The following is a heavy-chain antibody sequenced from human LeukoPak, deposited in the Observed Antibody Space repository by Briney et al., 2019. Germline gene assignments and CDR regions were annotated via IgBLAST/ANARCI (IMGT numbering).Heavy chain of an antibody. Sequence: KASETLSLTCTVSGGSISTSSYYWGWVRQPPGKGLEWIGNIFYSGSTYYSPSLKSRVTISLDTSRNQFSLKLNSVTAADTAVYYCARDPPLGTAGYNWFDPWGQGTLVTVSS. CDR2: IFYSGST. V-gene: IGHV4-39*07. D-gene: IGHD5-18*01. CDR3: ARDPPLGTAGYNWFDP. CDR1: GGSISTSSYY. J-gene: IGHJ5*02.